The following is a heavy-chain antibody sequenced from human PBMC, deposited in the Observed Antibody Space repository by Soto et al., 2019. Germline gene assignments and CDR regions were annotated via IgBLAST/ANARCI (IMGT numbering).Heavy chain of an antibody. Sequence: EVQLVESGGGLVQPGGSLRLSCAASGFSITNTWMHWVRQAPGKGLERVGRVKSKADGGTADYAAPVKGRFTVSRDDSKNTQYLQMNSLNIEDTAVYYCNSYPDFWGGHTPLWGQGTLVTVSS. CDR1: GFSITNTW. V-gene: IGHV3-15*07. CDR3: NSYPDFWGGHTPL. D-gene: IGHD3-3*01. J-gene: IGHJ4*02. CDR2: VKSKADGGTA.